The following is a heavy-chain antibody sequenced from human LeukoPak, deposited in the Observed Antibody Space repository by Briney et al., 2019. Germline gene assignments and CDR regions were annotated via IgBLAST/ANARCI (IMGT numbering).Heavy chain of an antibody. Sequence: ASVKVSCKASGGTFISYAISWVRQAPGQGLEWMGGIIPIFGTANYAQKFQGRVTITADESTSTAYMELSSLRSEDTAVYYCARVDRLRSSGYYYAYWGQGTLVTVSS. CDR3: ARVDRLRSSGYYYAY. V-gene: IGHV1-69*13. CDR2: IIPIFGTA. D-gene: IGHD3-22*01. CDR1: GGTFISYA. J-gene: IGHJ4*02.